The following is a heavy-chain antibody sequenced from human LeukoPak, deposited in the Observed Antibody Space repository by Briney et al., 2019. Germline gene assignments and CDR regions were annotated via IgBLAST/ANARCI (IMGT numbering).Heavy chain of an antibody. D-gene: IGHD2-8*02. CDR2: MYSDSNI. J-gene: IGHJ4*02. Sequence: PGGSLRLSCAASGFVVSNTYLAWVRQAPGEGLEWVSFMYSDSNIYYADSVKGRFTISRDNSKNAFYLQMTSLRVEDTATYYCARGVLGLIPIDYWGQGTLVTVSS. V-gene: IGHV3-53*01. CDR3: ARGVLGLIPIDY. CDR1: GFVVSNTY.